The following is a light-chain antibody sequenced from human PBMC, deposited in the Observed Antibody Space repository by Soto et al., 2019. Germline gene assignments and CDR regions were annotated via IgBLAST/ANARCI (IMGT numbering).Light chain of an antibody. CDR2: EDN. Sequence: QSVLTQPASVSGSPGQSITISCTGTSSNVGSYKLVSWYQQHPGKAPKLIIYEDNKRPSVVSNRFSGSKSGNTASLTISGLQAEDDADYYCCSYAGSTTFVFGGGTKLTVL. CDR1: SSNVGSYKL. CDR3: CSYAGSTTFV. J-gene: IGLJ2*01. V-gene: IGLV2-23*02.